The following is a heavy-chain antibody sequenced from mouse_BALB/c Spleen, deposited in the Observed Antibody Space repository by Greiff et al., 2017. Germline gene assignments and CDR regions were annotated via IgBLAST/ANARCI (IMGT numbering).Heavy chain of an antibody. CDR3: ARGRDGFAY. CDR2: ISSGGST. Sequence: EVQLVEPGGGLVKPGGSLKLSCAASGFTFSSYAMSWVRQTPEKRLEWVASISSGGSTYYPDSVKGRFTISRDSARNILYRQMSSLRSEDTSMYCCARGRDGFAYWGQGTLVTVSA. V-gene: IGHV5-6-5*01. J-gene: IGHJ3*01. D-gene: IGHD3-3*01. CDR1: GFTFSSYA.